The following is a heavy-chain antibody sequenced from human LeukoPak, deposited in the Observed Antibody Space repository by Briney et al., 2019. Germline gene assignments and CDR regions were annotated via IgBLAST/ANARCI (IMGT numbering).Heavy chain of an antibody. CDR1: GFTFSSYS. Sequence: GGSLRLSCAASGFTFSSYSMNWVRQAPGKGLEWVSSISSSSSYIYYADSVKGRFTISRDNAKNSLYLQTNSLRAEDTAVYYCARVESGCSGYEAPDYWGQGTLVTVSS. CDR3: ARVESGCSGYEAPDY. V-gene: IGHV3-21*01. D-gene: IGHD5-12*01. CDR2: ISSSSSYI. J-gene: IGHJ4*02.